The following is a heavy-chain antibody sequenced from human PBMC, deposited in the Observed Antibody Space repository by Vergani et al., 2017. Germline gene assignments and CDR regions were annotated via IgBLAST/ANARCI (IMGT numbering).Heavy chain of an antibody. V-gene: IGHV3-20*04. CDR2: IKWNGGST. J-gene: IGHJ4*02. Sequence: EVQLVESGGGVVRPGGSLRLSCAASGFTFDDYGMSWVRQAPGKGLEWVSGIKWNGGSTGYADSVKGRFTISRDNSKNTLYLQMNSLRAEDTAVYYCAKVGGRIQLWFDFDYWGQGTLVTVSS. CDR3: AKVGGRIQLWFDFDY. D-gene: IGHD5-18*01. CDR1: GFTFDDYG.